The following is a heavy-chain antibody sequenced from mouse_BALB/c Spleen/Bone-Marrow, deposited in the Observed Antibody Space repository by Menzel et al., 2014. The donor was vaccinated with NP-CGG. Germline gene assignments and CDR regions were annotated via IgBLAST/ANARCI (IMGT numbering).Heavy chain of an antibody. D-gene: IGHD1-1*01. Sequence: EVKLQESGPGLVKPGASVRMSCKASGYTFTSYVMHWVKQKPGQGLEWIGYINPYNDGTKYNEKFKGKATLTSDKSSSTAYMELSSLTSEDSAVYYCARPYYYGSSGDSWFAYWGQGTLVTVSA. J-gene: IGHJ3*01. CDR1: GYTFTSYV. V-gene: IGHV1-14*01. CDR2: INPYNDGT. CDR3: ARPYYYGSSGDSWFAY.